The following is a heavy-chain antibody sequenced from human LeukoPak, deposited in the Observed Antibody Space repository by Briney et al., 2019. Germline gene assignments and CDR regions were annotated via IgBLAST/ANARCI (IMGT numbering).Heavy chain of an antibody. Sequence: ASVKVSCKASEYTFTDYAINWVRQAPGQRLEWMGWINAGNGNTKYSQKFQGRVTITRDTSAGTAYMELSSLTSEDTAVYYCARGRWSATTATYYLDFWGQGTLVTVSS. CDR3: ARGRWSATTATYYLDF. V-gene: IGHV1-3*01. J-gene: IGHJ4*02. D-gene: IGHD5-24*01. CDR2: INAGNGNT. CDR1: EYTFTDYA.